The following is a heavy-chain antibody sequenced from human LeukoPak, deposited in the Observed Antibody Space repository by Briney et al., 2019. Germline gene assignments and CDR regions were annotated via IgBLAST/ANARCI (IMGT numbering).Heavy chain of an antibody. CDR3: ASLNYDILTGYNY. J-gene: IGHJ4*02. V-gene: IGHV4-34*01. CDR1: GGSFSGYY. Sequence: PSETLSLTCAVYGGSFSGYYWSWIRQPPGKGLEWIGSIYYSGSTYYNPSLKSRVTISVDTSKNQFSLKLSSVTAADTAVYYCASLNYDILTGYNYWGQGTLVTVSS. D-gene: IGHD3-9*01. CDR2: IYYSGST.